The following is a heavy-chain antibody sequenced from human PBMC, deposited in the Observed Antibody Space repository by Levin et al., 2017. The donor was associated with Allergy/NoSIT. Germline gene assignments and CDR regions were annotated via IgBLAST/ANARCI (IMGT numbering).Heavy chain of an antibody. V-gene: IGHV3-23*01. Sequence: GESLKISCAASGFTFSNYAMTWVRQAPGKGLEWVSVISGSGGSAAYADSVKGRFTISRDISKNTLYLQMNSLRAEDTALYYCAKHYKVIDSSSWYDTFDTWGQGTMVTVSS. CDR3: AKHYKVIDSSSWYDTFDT. CDR2: ISGSGGSA. CDR1: GFTFSNYA. J-gene: IGHJ3*02. D-gene: IGHD6-13*01.